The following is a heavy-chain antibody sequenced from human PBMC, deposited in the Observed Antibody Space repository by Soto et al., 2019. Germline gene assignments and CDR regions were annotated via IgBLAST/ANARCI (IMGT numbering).Heavy chain of an antibody. Sequence: ASVKVSCKASGYTFTSYAMHWVRQAPGQRLEWKGWINAGNGNTKYSQKYQGRVTITRDTSASTAYMELSSLRSEDTAVYYCARSIVVVTALDYWGQGTLVTVSS. V-gene: IGHV1-3*01. CDR3: ARSIVVVTALDY. D-gene: IGHD2-21*02. CDR2: INAGNGNT. CDR1: GYTFTSYA. J-gene: IGHJ4*02.